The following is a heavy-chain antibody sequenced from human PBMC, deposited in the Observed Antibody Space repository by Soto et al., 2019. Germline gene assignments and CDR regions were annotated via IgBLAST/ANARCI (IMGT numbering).Heavy chain of an antibody. J-gene: IGHJ6*02. CDR2: ISAYNGNT. Sequence: ASVKVSCKASGYTFTCYGISWVRQAPGQGLEWMGWISAYNGNTNYAQKLQGRVTMTTDTSTSTAYMELRSLRSDDTAVYYCAREGIVGATLLYYYYGMDVWGQGTTVTVSS. V-gene: IGHV1-18*01. D-gene: IGHD1-26*01. CDR1: GYTFTCYG. CDR3: AREGIVGATLLYYYYGMDV.